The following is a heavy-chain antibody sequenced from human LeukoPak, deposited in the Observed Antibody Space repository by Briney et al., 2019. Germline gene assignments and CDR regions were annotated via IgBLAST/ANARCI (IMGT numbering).Heavy chain of an antibody. D-gene: IGHD2-2*01. Sequence: ASVKVSCKTSAYIFTTYAIHWVRQAPGRGLEWMGLINADDGNTRYSQRFQGRVTITRDTSANTAYMELSSLRFEDTAVYYCARGIVVKPSANWFDPWGQGTPVTVSS. CDR3: ARGIVVKPSANWFDP. V-gene: IGHV1-3*01. CDR1: AYIFTTYA. CDR2: INADDGNT. J-gene: IGHJ5*02.